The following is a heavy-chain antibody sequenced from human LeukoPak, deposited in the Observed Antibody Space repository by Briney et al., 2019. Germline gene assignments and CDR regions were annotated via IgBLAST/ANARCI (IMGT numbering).Heavy chain of an antibody. D-gene: IGHD5-24*01. CDR3: ARDRSRDGYSRYNWFDP. Sequence: PSETLSLTCTVSGGSISSYHWSWIRQPPGKGLEWIGYIYYSGSTNHNPSLKSRVTISVDTSKIQFSLKLSSVTAADTAVYYCARDRSRDGYSRYNWFDPWGQGTLVTVSS. CDR2: IYYSGST. CDR1: GGSISSYH. V-gene: IGHV4-59*01. J-gene: IGHJ5*02.